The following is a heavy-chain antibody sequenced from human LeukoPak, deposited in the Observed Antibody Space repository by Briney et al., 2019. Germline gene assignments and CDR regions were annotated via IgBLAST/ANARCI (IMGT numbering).Heavy chain of an antibody. Sequence: SGGSLRLSCVTFGFTFNNYDMPWVRQATGKGLEWVSHIGTTGDTHYPGSVKGRFTISRENARNSLYLQMNSLRAGDTAVYYCARDRRADYYRNDDCFDIWGQGTVVTVSS. J-gene: IGHJ3*02. V-gene: IGHV3-13*01. CDR3: ARDRRADYYRNDDCFDI. D-gene: IGHD1-26*01. CDR2: IGTTGDT. CDR1: GFTFNNYD.